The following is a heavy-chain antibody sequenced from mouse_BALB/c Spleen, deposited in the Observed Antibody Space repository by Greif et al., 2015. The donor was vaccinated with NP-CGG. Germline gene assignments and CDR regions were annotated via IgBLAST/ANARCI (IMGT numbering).Heavy chain of an antibody. CDR3: ARYYYGSSYYFDY. J-gene: IGHJ2*01. V-gene: IGHV3-8*02. CDR1: GDSITSGC. D-gene: IGHD1-1*01. Sequence: EVQLQESGPRLVKPSQTLSLTCSVTGDSITSGCWNWIRKFPGNKLEYMGYISYSGSTYYNPSLKSRISITRDTSKNQYYLQLNSVTTEDTATYYCARYYYGSSYYFDYWGQGTTLTVSS. CDR2: ISYSGST.